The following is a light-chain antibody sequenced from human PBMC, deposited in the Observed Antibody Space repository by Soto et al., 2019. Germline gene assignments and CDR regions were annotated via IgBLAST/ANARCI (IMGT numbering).Light chain of an antibody. CDR2: EDN. CDR1: SGRIGSSY. J-gene: IGLJ3*02. CDR3: QSYDTSNPLV. Sequence: NFMLTQPHSVSASPGKTVTISCTRSSGRIGSSYVQWYQQRPGSSPTTVIFEDNQRPTGVPVRFSGSIDSSSNSASLVISGLRTEDEADYYCQSYDTSNPLVFGGGTKVTVL. V-gene: IGLV6-57*01.